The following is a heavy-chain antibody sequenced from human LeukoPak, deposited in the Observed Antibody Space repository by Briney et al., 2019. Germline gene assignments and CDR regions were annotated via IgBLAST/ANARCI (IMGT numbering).Heavy chain of an antibody. CDR3: ASRYCSGGSCYSGWGAGFDP. CDR2: ISSSSSYI. CDR1: GFTFSSYS. V-gene: IGHV3-21*01. Sequence: GGSLRLSCAASGFTFSSYSMNWVRQAPGKGPEWVSSISSSSSYIYYADSVKGRFTISRDNAKNSLYLQMNSLRAEDTAVYYCASRYCSGGSCYSGWGAGFDPWGQGTLVTVSS. J-gene: IGHJ5*02. D-gene: IGHD2-15*01.